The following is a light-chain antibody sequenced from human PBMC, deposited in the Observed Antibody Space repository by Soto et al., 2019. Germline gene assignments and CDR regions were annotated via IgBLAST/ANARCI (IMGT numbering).Light chain of an antibody. J-gene: IGLJ2*01. V-gene: IGLV2-14*03. CDR3: CSYTTSSTVL. Sequence: QSVLTQPATVSGSPGQSITISCTGTSSDVGGYNYVSWYQQHPGKAPKLMIYDVSNRPSGVSNRFSGSKSGNTASLTISGLQAEDEADYYCCSYTTSSTVLFGGGTKVTVL. CDR2: DVS. CDR1: SSDVGGYNY.